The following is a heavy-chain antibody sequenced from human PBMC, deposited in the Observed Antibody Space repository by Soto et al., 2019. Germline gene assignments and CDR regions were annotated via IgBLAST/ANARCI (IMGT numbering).Heavy chain of an antibody. D-gene: IGHD2-8*02. J-gene: IGHJ4*02. V-gene: IGHV4-34*01. Sequence: QVQLQQWGAGLLKPSETLSLTCAVYGGSFSGYYWTWIRQPPGTGLEWLGEINHSGCTNYNPSLKIRVTISVDTSKNQSSLTLTSVTAADTAVYYCARDKITGLFDYWGLGTLVTVSS. CDR3: ARDKITGLFDY. CDR2: INHSGCT. CDR1: GGSFSGYY.